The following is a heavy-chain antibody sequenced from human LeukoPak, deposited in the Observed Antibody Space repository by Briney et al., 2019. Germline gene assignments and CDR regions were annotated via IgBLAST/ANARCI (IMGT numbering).Heavy chain of an antibody. CDR3: AKDRPTNGDYFDF. J-gene: IGHJ4*02. V-gene: IGHV3-23*01. Sequence: GGSLRLSCAASGFTFSSYAMSGVRHAPGKGLECGSAISGSGGSTYYTDSVRVRFTISRYNPKNALYLQMNSLRAEDTAVYYCAKDRPTNGDYFDFWGQGTLVTVSS. CDR2: ISGSGGST. D-gene: IGHD7-27*01. CDR1: GFTFSSYA.